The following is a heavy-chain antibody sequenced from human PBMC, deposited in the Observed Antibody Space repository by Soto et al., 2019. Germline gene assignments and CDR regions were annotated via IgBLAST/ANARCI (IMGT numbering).Heavy chain of an antibody. CDR1: GYTFTTYS. CDR2: INTGNGDT. Sequence: QVQLVQSGAEVQKPGASVKLSCKASGYTFTTYSMHWVRQAPGQSLEWLGWINTGNGDTRYPQKFQGRVTVSRDTSASTVYMELSSLNSEDTAVYYCARDRVGNDYWGQGTQFTVSS. J-gene: IGHJ4*02. V-gene: IGHV1-3*04. CDR3: ARDRVGNDY.